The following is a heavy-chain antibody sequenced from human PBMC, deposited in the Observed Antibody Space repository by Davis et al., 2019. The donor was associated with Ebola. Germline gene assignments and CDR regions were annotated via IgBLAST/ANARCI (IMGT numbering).Heavy chain of an antibody. V-gene: IGHV3-23*01. J-gene: IGHJ4*02. Sequence: PGGSLRLSCAASGFTFSRYDMHWVRHTTGKGLEWVSAISGSGGSTYYADSVKGRFTISRDNSKNTLYLQMNSLRAEDTAVYYCAKEQVDPSYDSSGSPYYDYWGQGTLVTVSS. CDR3: AKEQVDPSYDSSGSPYYDY. D-gene: IGHD3-22*01. CDR1: GFTFSRYD. CDR2: ISGSGGST.